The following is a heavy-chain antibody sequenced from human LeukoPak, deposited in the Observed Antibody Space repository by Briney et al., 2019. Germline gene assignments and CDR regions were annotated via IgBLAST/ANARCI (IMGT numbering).Heavy chain of an antibody. D-gene: IGHD3-10*01. CDR1: GYTFTIYG. CDR3: ARLASRKGLSYGSGSSLGR. CDR2: ISAYNGNT. V-gene: IGHV1-18*01. J-gene: IGHJ4*02. Sequence: ASVKVSCKASGYTFTIYGISWVRQAPGQGLEWMGWISAYNGNTNYAQKLQGRVTMTTDTSTSTAYMELRSLRSDDTAVYHCARLASRKGLSYGSGSSLGRWGQGTLVTVSS.